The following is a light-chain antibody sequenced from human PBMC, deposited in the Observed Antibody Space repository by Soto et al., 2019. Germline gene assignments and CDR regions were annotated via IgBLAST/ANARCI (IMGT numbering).Light chain of an antibody. CDR3: HQYHILPWT. V-gene: IGKV4-1*01. CDR1: RNVLYSSNNKHY. Sequence: DIVMTQSPDSLAVSLGERATINCKSSRNVLYSSNNKHYLAWYQQKPGQPPKLLIYWASTRESGVPDRFSGSGSGTDFTLTISSLQAEDLAVYYCHQYHILPWTFGQGTKVEIK. CDR2: WAS. J-gene: IGKJ1*01.